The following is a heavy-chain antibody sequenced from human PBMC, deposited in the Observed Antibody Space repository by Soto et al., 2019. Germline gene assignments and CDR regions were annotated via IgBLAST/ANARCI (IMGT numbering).Heavy chain of an antibody. CDR3: ACNYGGKLLGY. CDR2: IYHSGST. V-gene: IGHV4-30-2*02. J-gene: IGHJ4*02. Sequence: PSETLSLTCAVSGGSISSGGYSWSWIRQPPGKGLEWIGYIYHSGSTYYNPSLKSRVTISVDTSKNQFSLKLSSVTAADTAVYYGACNYGGKLLGYWGQGTLVTVSS. CDR1: GGSISSGGYS. D-gene: IGHD4-17*01.